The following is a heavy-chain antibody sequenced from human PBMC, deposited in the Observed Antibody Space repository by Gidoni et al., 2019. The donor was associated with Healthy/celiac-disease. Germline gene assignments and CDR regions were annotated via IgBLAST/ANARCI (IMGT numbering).Heavy chain of an antibody. V-gene: IGHV3-30*18. CDR3: AKDSDYQPLLYPNGWFDP. Sequence: SSYGMHWVRQAPGKGLEWVAVISYDGSNKYYADSVKGRFTISRDNSKNTLYLQMNSLRAEDTAVYYCAKDSDYQPLLYPNGWFDPWGQGTLVTVSS. J-gene: IGHJ5*02. CDR1: SSYG. CDR2: ISYDGSNK. D-gene: IGHD2-2*02.